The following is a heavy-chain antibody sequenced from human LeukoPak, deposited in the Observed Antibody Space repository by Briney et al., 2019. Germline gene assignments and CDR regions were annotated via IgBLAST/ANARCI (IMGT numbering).Heavy chain of an antibody. D-gene: IGHD3-22*01. J-gene: IGHJ4*02. CDR2: IGGSGGST. CDR3: AKDRLSVYYYDSSGYYYFDY. V-gene: IGHV3-23*01. CDR1: GFTFSSYA. Sequence: PGGSLRLSCAASGFTFSSYATSWVRQAPGKGLEWVSTIGGSGGSTYYADSVKGRFTISRDNSKNTLYLQMNSLRAEDTAVYYCAKDRLSVYYYDSSGYYYFDYWGQGTLVTVSS.